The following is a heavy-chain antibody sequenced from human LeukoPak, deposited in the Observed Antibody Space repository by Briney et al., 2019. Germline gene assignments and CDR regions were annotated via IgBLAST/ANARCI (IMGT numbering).Heavy chain of an antibody. V-gene: IGHV1-69*13. CDR3: AREWGLESSGYYYAY. CDR1: GGTFSRFT. CDR2: ITPIFGTA. D-gene: IGHD3-22*01. Sequence: SVKVSCKASGGTFSRFTISWVRQAPGQGFEWMGGITPIFGTANFAQEFQGRVSITADESTSTAFMELSSLRSEDTAVYYCAREWGLESSGYYYAYWGQGTLVTVSS. J-gene: IGHJ4*02.